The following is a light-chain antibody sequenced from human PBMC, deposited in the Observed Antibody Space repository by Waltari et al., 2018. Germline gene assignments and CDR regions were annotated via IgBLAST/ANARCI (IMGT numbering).Light chain of an antibody. CDR1: SSNIGSNT. CDR3: AAWDDSLNGHWV. CDR2: SKN. J-gene: IGLJ3*02. V-gene: IGLV1-44*01. Sequence: QSVLTQPPSASGTPGQRVTISCSGSSSNIGSNTVNWYQQLPGTAPKLLIYSKNQRPSGVPDRFSGSKSGTSASLAISWLQSEDEADYYCAAWDDSLNGHWVFGGGTKLTVL.